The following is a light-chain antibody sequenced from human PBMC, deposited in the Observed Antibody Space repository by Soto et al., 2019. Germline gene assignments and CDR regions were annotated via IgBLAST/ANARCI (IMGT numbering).Light chain of an antibody. J-gene: IGKJ1*01. Sequence: EIVLTQSPGTLSLSPGERATLSCRASQSVSSSYLAWYQQKPGQAPRLLIYGASTRATGTPARFSGSGSGTEFTLTISSLQSEDFALYYCQQYEAVVTFGQGTKVDIK. CDR2: GAS. V-gene: IGKV3-20*01. CDR3: QQYEAVVT. CDR1: QSVSSSY.